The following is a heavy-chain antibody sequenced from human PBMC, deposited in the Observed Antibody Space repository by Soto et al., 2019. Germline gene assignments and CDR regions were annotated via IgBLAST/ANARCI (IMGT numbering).Heavy chain of an antibody. V-gene: IGHV1-8*01. CDR3: ALDPVGATPEAFDI. J-gene: IGHJ3*02. CDR2: MNPNSGNT. CDR1: GYTFTSYD. D-gene: IGHD1-26*01. Sequence: QVQLVQSGAEVKKPGASVKVSCKASGYTFTSYDINWVRQATGQGLEWMGWMNPNSGNTGYAQKFQGRVTMTRNTSLSTAYMELSSLRSEDTAVYYCALDPVGATPEAFDIWGQGTMVTVSS.